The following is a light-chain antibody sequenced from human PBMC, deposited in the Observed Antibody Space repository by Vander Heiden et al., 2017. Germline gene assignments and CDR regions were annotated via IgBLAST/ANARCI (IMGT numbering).Light chain of an antibody. Sequence: DIQMTPSPSTLSASVGDSVPITCRANEHISRWLAWYQQKPGKAPKLLIYRASSLESGVPSRFSGSGSGTEFTLTISSLQPDDLATYYCQQYDRGRTFGQGTKVEVK. V-gene: IGKV1-5*03. CDR2: RAS. CDR1: EHISRW. J-gene: IGKJ1*01. CDR3: QQYDRGRT.